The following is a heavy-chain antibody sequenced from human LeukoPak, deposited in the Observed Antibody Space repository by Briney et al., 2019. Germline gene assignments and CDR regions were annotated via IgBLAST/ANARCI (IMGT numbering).Heavy chain of an antibody. CDR3: ARQRYCSGGSCVDWFDP. J-gene: IGHJ5*02. CDR2: IYYSGST. D-gene: IGHD2-15*01. Sequence: SETLSLTCTVSGGSISSSSYYWGWIRQPPGKGLEWIGSIYYSGSTYYNPSLKSRVTISVDTSKNQFSLKLSSVTAADTAVYYCARQRYCSGGSCVDWFDPWGQGTLVTVSS. CDR1: GGSISSSSYY. V-gene: IGHV4-39*01.